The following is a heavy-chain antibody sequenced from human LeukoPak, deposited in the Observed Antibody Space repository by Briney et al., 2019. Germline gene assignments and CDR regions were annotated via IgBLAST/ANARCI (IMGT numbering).Heavy chain of an antibody. CDR1: GGSISSGGYY. D-gene: IGHD3-22*01. J-gene: IGHJ4*02. V-gene: IGHV4-31*03. CDR3: ARVMRYYDSSGYSWETCYYFDY. Sequence: SQTLSLTCTVSGGSISSGGYYWSWIRQHPGKGLEWIGYIYYSGSTYYNPSLKSRVTISVDTSKNQFSLKLSSVTAADTAVYYCARVMRYYDSSGYSWETCYYFDYWGQGTLVTVSS. CDR2: IYYSGST.